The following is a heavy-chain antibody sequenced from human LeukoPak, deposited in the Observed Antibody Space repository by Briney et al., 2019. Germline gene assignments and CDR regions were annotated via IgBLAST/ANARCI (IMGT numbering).Heavy chain of an antibody. V-gene: IGHV4-34*01. CDR2: INHSGST. Sequence: PSETLSLTCAVYGGSFSGYYWSWIRQPPGKGLEWIGEINHSGSTNYNPSLKSRVTISIDTSKNQFSLKLSSVTAADTAVYYCARGPWGLLPPFANWGQATLVSVSS. CDR1: GGSFSGYY. D-gene: IGHD1-26*01. J-gene: IGHJ4*02. CDR3: ARGPWGLLPPFAN.